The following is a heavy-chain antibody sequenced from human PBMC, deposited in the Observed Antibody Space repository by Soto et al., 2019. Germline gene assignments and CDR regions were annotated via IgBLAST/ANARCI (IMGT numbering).Heavy chain of an antibody. J-gene: IGHJ6*03. Sequence: ASVKVSCKASGYTFTSYDINWVRQATGQGLEWMGWMNPNSGNTGYAQKFQGRVTMTRNTSISTAYTELSSLRSEDTAVYYCARGEYPSNYYYYMDVWGKGTTVTVSS. CDR3: ARGEYPSNYYYYMDV. CDR1: GYTFTSYD. V-gene: IGHV1-8*01. CDR2: MNPNSGNT.